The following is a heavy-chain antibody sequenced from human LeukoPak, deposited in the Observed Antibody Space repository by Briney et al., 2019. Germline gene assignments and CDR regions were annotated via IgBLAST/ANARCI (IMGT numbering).Heavy chain of an antibody. J-gene: IGHJ4*02. CDR1: GYNFIDYA. CDR2: INTNTGNP. V-gene: IGHV7-4-1*02. Sequence: GASVKVSCKPSGYNFIDYAINWVRQAPGQGLEWMGWINTNTGNPTYAPGFTGRFVFSLDTSVSTAILQISGLKAEDTAIYYCARDPPRYYYGVSDRYWGQGTLVTVSS. D-gene: IGHD3-10*01. CDR3: ARDPPRYYYGVSDRY.